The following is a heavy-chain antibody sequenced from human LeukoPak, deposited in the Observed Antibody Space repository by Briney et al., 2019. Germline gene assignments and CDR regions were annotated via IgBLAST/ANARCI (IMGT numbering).Heavy chain of an antibody. Sequence: ASVKISCKASGYTFTSYDINWVRQATGQGLEWMGWMNPNSGNTGYAQKFQGRVTMTRNTSISTAYMELSSLRSEDTAVYYCARQGTTLYNWFDPWGQGTLVTVSS. CDR2: MNPNSGNT. D-gene: IGHD1-7*01. J-gene: IGHJ5*02. CDR3: ARQGTTLYNWFDP. CDR1: GYTFTSYD. V-gene: IGHV1-8*01.